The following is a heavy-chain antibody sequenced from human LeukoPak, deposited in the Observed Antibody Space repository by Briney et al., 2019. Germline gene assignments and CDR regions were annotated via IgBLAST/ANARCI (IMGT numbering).Heavy chain of an antibody. CDR1: GFTFSSYA. Sequence: PGGSLRLSCAASGFTFSSYAMNWVRQAPGKGLEWVSGLSGSGGNQYYAASVKGRFTISRDNSKNTLFLQMNSLRAEDTAIYYCARDPNGSGPDFDCWGQGTLVTVSS. D-gene: IGHD3-10*01. CDR3: ARDPNGSGPDFDC. CDR2: LSGSGGNQ. V-gene: IGHV3-23*01. J-gene: IGHJ4*02.